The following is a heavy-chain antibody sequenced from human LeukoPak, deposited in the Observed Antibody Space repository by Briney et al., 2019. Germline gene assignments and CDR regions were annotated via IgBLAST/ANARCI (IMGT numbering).Heavy chain of an antibody. Sequence: SETLSLTCTVSGESISGFYWTWIRQPPGKGLKWIGYIYYSGSTNYNPSLKSRVTISVDTSKNQFSLKLSSVTAADTAVYYCARLRYSLLSFDYWGQGTLVTVSS. CDR1: GESISGFY. D-gene: IGHD3-9*01. CDR3: ARLRYSLLSFDY. V-gene: IGHV4-59*12. J-gene: IGHJ4*02. CDR2: IYYSGST.